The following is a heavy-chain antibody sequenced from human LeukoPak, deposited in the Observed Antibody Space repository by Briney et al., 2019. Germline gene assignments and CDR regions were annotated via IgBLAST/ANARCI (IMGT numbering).Heavy chain of an antibody. Sequence: ASVKVSCKASGYTFTGYYIHWVRQAPGQGIGWMGWINPNSGGTNYAQKFQGRVTMTRDTSISTAYMARSRLVSGDTAGESCAKEYSSGWSRFDYWGQGTLVGVSS. V-gene: IGHV1-2*02. CDR2: INPNSGGT. D-gene: IGHD6-19*01. J-gene: IGHJ4*02. CDR1: GYTFTGYY. CDR3: AKEYSSGWSRFDY.